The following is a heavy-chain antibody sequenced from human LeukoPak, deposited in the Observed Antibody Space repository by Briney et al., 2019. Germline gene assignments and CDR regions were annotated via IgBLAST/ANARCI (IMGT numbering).Heavy chain of an antibody. CDR2: IGSSDGGI. V-gene: IGHV3-23*01. CDR1: GFTFSTYA. D-gene: IGHD7-27*01. CDR3: AIDPNWGTHS. J-gene: IGHJ4*02. Sequence: GSLRLSCAASGFTFSTYAMYWVRHPPGKRLEWVSIIGSSDGGIHYADSVKGRFTISRDNSKNALYLQMNSLRVEDTAVYYCAIDPNWGTHSWGQGVLVTVSS.